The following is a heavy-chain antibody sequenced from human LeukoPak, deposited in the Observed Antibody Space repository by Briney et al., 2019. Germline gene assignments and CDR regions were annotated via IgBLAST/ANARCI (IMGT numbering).Heavy chain of an antibody. D-gene: IGHD2-21*02. CDR3: ARDMGDPTDDTGGMDV. Sequence: ASVKVSCKASGYTFTGYYMHWVRQAPGQGLEWMGWINPNSGGTNYAQKFQGRVTMTRDTSISTAYMELSRLGSDDTAVYYCARDMGDPTDDTGGMDVWGQGTTVTVSS. CDR2: INPNSGGT. J-gene: IGHJ6*02. CDR1: GYTFTGYY. V-gene: IGHV1-2*02.